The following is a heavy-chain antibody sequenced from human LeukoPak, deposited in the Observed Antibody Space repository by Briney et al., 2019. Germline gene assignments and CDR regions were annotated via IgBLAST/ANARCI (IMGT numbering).Heavy chain of an antibody. Sequence: PGGSLRLSCAASGFTFSSYATSWVRQAPGKGLEWVSAISGSGGSTYYADSVKGRFTISRDNSKNTLYLQMNSLRAEDTAVYYCAKDTYYYDSSGLDAFDIWGQGTMVAVSS. CDR1: GFTFSSYA. J-gene: IGHJ3*02. CDR2: ISGSGGST. V-gene: IGHV3-23*01. CDR3: AKDTYYYDSSGLDAFDI. D-gene: IGHD3-22*01.